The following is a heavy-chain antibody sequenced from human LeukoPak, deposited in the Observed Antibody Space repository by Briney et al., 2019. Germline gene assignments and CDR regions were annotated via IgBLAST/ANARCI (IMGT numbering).Heavy chain of an antibody. CDR2: INHSGST. CDR3: ARGSGVENFWSGYYSAFDI. D-gene: IGHD3-3*01. CDR1: GGSFSGYY. J-gene: IGHJ3*02. V-gene: IGHV4-34*01. Sequence: SETLSLTCAVYGGSFSGYYWSWIRQPPGKGREWIGEINHSGSTNYNPSLKSRVTISVDTSKNQFSLKLSSVTAADTAVYYCARGSGVENFWSGYYSAFDIRGQGTMVTVSS.